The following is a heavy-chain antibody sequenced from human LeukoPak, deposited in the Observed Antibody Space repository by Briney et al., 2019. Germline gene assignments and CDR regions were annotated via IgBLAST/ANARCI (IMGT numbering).Heavy chain of an antibody. CDR2: ISYDGRNK. D-gene: IGHD3-22*01. J-gene: IGHJ4*02. CDR3: ASDLRVVVTYFDY. Sequence: GGSLRLSCAASGFTFSSYAMHWVRQAPGKGLEWVAVISYDGRNKYYADSVKGRVTISRDNSKNTLYLQMNSLRAEDTAVYYCASDLRVVVTYFDYWGQGPLVTVSS. V-gene: IGHV3-30*04. CDR1: GFTFSSYA.